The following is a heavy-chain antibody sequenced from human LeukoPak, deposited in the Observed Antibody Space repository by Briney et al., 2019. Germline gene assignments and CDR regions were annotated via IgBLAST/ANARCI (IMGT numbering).Heavy chain of an antibody. Sequence: GGSLRLSCAASGFTLSSYWMSWVRQAPGKGLEWVANIKQDGSEKYYVDSVKGRFTISRDNAKNSLYLQMDSLRAEDTAVYYCARDLDYGDYDYWGQGTLVTVSS. CDR3: ARDLDYGDYDY. J-gene: IGHJ4*02. CDR1: GFTLSSYW. CDR2: IKQDGSEK. V-gene: IGHV3-7*03. D-gene: IGHD4-17*01.